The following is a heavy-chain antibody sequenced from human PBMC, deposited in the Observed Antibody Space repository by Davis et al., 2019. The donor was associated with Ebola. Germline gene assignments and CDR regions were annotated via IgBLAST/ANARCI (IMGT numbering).Heavy chain of an antibody. J-gene: IGHJ4*02. CDR3: AREGNDYGDY. CDR2: IKQDGSEK. CDR1: GFTFSNYW. V-gene: IGHV3-7*01. Sequence: GGSLRLSCAASGFTFSNYWMSWVRQAPGKGLEWVANIKQDGSEKYYVDSVKGRFTISRDNAKNSLYLQMNSLRAEDTAVYYCAREGNDYGDYWGQGTLVTVSS.